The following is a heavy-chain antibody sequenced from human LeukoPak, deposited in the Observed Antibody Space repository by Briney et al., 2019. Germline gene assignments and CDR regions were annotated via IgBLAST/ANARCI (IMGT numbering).Heavy chain of an antibody. Sequence: PGGSLRLSCADSGVTLSPYGMHWVRQAPGKGLEWVAVISYEGGTQHYADSVKGRFIISRDNPRNTLYLQMNILRTEDTAVYYCAKEGTPHVSTWYDLWGQGTQVIVSS. V-gene: IGHV3-30*18. J-gene: IGHJ5*02. CDR1: GVTLSPYG. D-gene: IGHD3-3*02. CDR3: AKEGTPHVSTWYDL. CDR2: ISYEGGTQ.